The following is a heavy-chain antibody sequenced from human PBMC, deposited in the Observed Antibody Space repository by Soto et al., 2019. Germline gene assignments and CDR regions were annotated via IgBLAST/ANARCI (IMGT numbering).Heavy chain of an antibody. CDR3: ARDPPVSGTTHYFDY. V-gene: IGHV3-49*03. CDR1: GFTFGDYA. CDR2: IRSKAYGGTT. Sequence: GGSLRLSCTASGFTFGDYAMSWLRRAPGKGLEWVGFIRSKAYGGTTEYAASVKGRFTISRDDSKSLAYLQMNSLKTEDTAVYYCARDPPVSGTTHYFDYWGQGTLVTVSS. J-gene: IGHJ4*02. D-gene: IGHD1-7*01.